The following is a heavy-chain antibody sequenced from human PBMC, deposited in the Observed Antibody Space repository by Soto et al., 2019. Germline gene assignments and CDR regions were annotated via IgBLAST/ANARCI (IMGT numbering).Heavy chain of an antibody. CDR2: IKYSGYT. CDR1: GGSIVSSSYY. J-gene: IGHJ4*02. Sequence: SETLSLTCTVSGGSIVSSSYYCFCIRQRPWKGLEWIANIKYSGYTFYNPSFNSRVTISLDTSQNQFSLKLSSVTAADTAVYYCATPKKGNFDSDTTFFDYWGQGILVTVSS. CDR3: ATPKKGNFDSDTTFFDY. V-gene: IGHV4-39*01. D-gene: IGHD3-9*01.